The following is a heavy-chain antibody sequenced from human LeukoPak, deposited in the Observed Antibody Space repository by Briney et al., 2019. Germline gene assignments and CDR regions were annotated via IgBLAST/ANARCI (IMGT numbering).Heavy chain of an antibody. D-gene: IGHD2-15*01. CDR2: ISSSSSYI. J-gene: IGHJ4*02. V-gene: IGHV3-21*01. CDR1: GFTFSSYS. Sequence: GGSLRLSCAASGFTFSSYSMNWVRQAPGKGLEWVSSISSSSSYIYYADSVKGRFTISRDNAKNSLYLQMNSLRAEDTAVYYCARERYCSGGSCQLDYWGQGTLVTASS. CDR3: ARERYCSGGSCQLDY.